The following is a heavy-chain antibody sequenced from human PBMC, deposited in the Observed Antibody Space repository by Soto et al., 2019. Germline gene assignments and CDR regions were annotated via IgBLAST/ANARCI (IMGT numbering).Heavy chain of an antibody. V-gene: IGHV4-34*01. J-gene: IGHJ4*02. CDR1: GGSFDGYY. D-gene: IGHD3-3*01. Sequence: QVQLQQWGAGLVKPSETLSLTCAVYGGSFDGYYWNWIRQSPGKGLEWIGEITYGGTTTYRPSLKSRVTMSLDTSKNQFSLNMTSVTAADTAVYYCARGRLFLTTSGLVITYFDSWGQGNLVTVSS. CDR2: ITYGGTT. CDR3: ARGRLFLTTSGLVITYFDS.